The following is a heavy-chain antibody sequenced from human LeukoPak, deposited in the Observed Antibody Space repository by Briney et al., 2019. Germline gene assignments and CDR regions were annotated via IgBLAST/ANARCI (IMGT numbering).Heavy chain of an antibody. CDR1: GDTFGTFS. CDR2: LTPLAGTP. V-gene: IGHV1-69*06. D-gene: IGHD3-3*01. Sequence: GASVKVSCKASGDTFGTFSFNWVRQAPSEGLEWLGGLTPLAGTPNYAQKFQGRLTISADKSTSTVYMELSRLTSEGTAVYFCAKFWSGYYTDWGQGTLVSVSS. CDR3: AKFWSGYYTD. J-gene: IGHJ4*02.